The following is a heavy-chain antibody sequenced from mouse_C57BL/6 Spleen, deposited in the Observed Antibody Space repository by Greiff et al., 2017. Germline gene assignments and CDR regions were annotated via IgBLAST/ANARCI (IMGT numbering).Heavy chain of an antibody. CDR2: IDPETGGT. CDR1: GYTFTDYE. CDR3: TGGYFDV. Sequence: VQLQQSGAELVRPGASVTLSCKASGYTFTDYEMHWVKQTPVHGLEWIGAIDPETGGTAYNQKFKGKAILTADKSSSSAYMELRSLTSEDSAVYYCTGGYFDVWGTGTTVTVSS. J-gene: IGHJ1*03. V-gene: IGHV1-15*01.